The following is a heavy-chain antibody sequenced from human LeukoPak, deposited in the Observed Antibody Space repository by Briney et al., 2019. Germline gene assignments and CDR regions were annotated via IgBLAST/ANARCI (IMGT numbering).Heavy chain of an antibody. CDR1: GGSISSYY. J-gene: IGHJ4*02. D-gene: IGHD6-13*01. V-gene: IGHV4-59*12. CDR2: IYYSGST. Sequence: SETLSLTCTVSGGSISSYYWSWIRQPPGKGLEWIGYIYYSGSTNYNPSLKSRVTISVDTSKNQFSLKLSSVTAADTAVYYCAREGSWYGVDYWGQGTLVTVSS. CDR3: AREGSWYGVDY.